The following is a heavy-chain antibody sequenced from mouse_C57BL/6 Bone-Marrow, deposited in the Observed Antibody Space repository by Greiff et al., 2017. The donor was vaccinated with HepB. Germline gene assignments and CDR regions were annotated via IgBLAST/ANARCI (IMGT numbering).Heavy chain of an antibody. CDR1: GYTFTSYG. D-gene: IGHD1-1*02. Sequence: VHLVESGAELARPGASVKLSCKASGYTFTSYGISWVKQRTGQGLEWIGEIYPRSGNTYYNEKFKGKATLTADKSSSTAYMELRSLTSEDSAVYFCAREGVAYYAMDYWGQGTSVTVPS. CDR3: AREGVAYYAMDY. V-gene: IGHV1-81*01. CDR2: IYPRSGNT. J-gene: IGHJ4*01.